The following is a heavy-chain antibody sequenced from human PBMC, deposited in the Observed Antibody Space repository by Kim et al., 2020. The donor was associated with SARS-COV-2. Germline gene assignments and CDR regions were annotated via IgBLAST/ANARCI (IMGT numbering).Heavy chain of an antibody. V-gene: IGHV3-23*01. CDR1: GFTFSSYA. CDR2: IIGSGGST. J-gene: IGHJ3*02. Sequence: GGSLRLSCAASGFTFSSYAMSWVRQAPGKGLEWVSAIIGSGGSTYYADSVKGRFTISRDNSKNTLYLQMNSLRAEDTAVYYCAKETYYYDSSGYYPSDAFDIWGQGTMVTVSS. D-gene: IGHD3-22*01. CDR3: AKETYYYDSSGYYPSDAFDI.